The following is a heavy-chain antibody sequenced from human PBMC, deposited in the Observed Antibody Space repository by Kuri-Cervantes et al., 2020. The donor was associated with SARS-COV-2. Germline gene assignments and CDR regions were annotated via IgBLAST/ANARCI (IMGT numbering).Heavy chain of an antibody. CDR2: INTGNGNT. CDR3: ARIKAGYCTTTICYEQNNWFDP. CDR1: GCIFTDYV. Sequence: ASVKVSCKTSGCIFTDYVIHWVRQAPGQTFEWMGWINTGNGNTKYSQKFQGRVTITRDTSASTAYMELGSLRSEDTAVYYCARIKAGYCTTTICYEQNNWFDPWGQGTLVTVSS. V-gene: IGHV1-3*04. D-gene: IGHD2-8*01. J-gene: IGHJ5*02.